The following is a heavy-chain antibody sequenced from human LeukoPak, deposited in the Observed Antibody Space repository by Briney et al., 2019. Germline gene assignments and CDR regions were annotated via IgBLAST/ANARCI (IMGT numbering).Heavy chain of an antibody. CDR2: IYYSGST. CDR1: GGSISVGDYY. V-gene: IGHV4-39*01. D-gene: IGHD6-13*01. CDR3: ARLLGYSSSWYEGYFDY. J-gene: IGHJ4*02. Sequence: SETLSLTCTVSGGSISVGDYYWSWIRQPPGKGLEWIGSIYYSGSTYYNPSLKSRVTISVDTSKNQFSLKLSSVTAADTAVYYCARLLGYSSSWYEGYFDYWGQGTLVTVSS.